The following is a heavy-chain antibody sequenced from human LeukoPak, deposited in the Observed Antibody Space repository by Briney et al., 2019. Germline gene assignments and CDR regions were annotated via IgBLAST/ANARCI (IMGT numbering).Heavy chain of an antibody. D-gene: IGHD1-26*01. V-gene: IGHV4-39*01. CDR2: TCYSGST. Sequence: SETLSLTCTVSGGSISRSSCCWGWIREPPGKGLEGRGCTCYSGSTYYTPSLKGRVTVSVATSKIPLSLKLGSVTAAAAAVYYCASEWELPTEGSNWFDPWGPRTLVTVSP. CDR3: ASEWELPTEGSNWFDP. CDR1: GGSISRSSCC. J-gene: IGHJ5*02.